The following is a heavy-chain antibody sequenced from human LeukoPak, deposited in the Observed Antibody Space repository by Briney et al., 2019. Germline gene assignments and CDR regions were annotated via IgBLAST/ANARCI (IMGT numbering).Heavy chain of an antibody. D-gene: IGHD1-26*01. J-gene: IGHJ3*02. Sequence: ASVKVSCKASGYTFINYAISWVRQAPGQGLEWMGWIGTYNGNTKYAQEFQGRVTMTTDTSTSTGYMELRNLRSDDTAVYSCVREWDHTRMTFDIWGQGTMVTVSS. V-gene: IGHV1-18*01. CDR2: IGTYNGNT. CDR3: VREWDHTRMTFDI. CDR1: GYTFINYA.